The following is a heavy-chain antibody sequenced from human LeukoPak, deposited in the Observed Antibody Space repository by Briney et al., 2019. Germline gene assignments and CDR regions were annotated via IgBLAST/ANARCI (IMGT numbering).Heavy chain of an antibody. Sequence: SQTLSLTYTVSGGSISSGGYYWSWIRQHPGKGLEWIGYIYYSGSTYYNPSLKSRVTISVDTSKNQFSLKLSSVTAADTAVYYCASLYDSSGYYGDYWGQGTLVTVSS. D-gene: IGHD3-22*01. CDR2: IYYSGST. CDR3: ASLYDSSGYYGDY. CDR1: GGSISSGGYY. V-gene: IGHV4-31*03. J-gene: IGHJ4*02.